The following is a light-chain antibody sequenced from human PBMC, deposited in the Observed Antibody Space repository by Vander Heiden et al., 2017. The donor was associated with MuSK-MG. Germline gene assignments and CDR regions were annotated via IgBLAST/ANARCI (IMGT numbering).Light chain of an antibody. J-gene: IGKJ3*01. V-gene: IGKV3-20*01. CDR3: QQDGSSPFT. CDR2: AAS. CDR1: QSVSSNY. Sequence: EIVLTQSPGTLSLSPGERATLSCRASQSVSSNYLAWYQQKPVQAPRLLIYAASSSATGIPDRFSGSGSGTDFTLTISILEPEDFAVYFCQQDGSSPFTFGHGTKVDIK.